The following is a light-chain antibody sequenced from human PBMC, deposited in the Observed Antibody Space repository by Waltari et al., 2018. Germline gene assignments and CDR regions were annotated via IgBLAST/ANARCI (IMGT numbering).Light chain of an antibody. CDR2: KDS. J-gene: IGLJ2*01. CDR1: ALPKRY. Sequence: CSGDALPKRYAHWYQHKPGQAPVMVIYKDSERPSGIPERFSGSSSGTTVTLTITGVQAEDEADYHCQSTDTSDSVVFGGGTKLTVL. V-gene: IGLV3-25*03. CDR3: QSTDTSDSVV.